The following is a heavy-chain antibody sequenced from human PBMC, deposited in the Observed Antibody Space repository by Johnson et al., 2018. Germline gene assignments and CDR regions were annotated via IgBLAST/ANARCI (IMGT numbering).Heavy chain of an antibody. D-gene: IGHD1-26*01. V-gene: IGHV4-59*01. CDR3: ARDISRPGDTKYFDD. CDR2: IYYSGSS. J-gene: IGHJ4*02. Sequence: QVQLVQSGPGLVKPSETLSLSCTVSGDSITSYYWSWVRQPPGKGLEWVGQIYYSGSSTYSPSLRSRVSMSVDTSKNHVSLKVISATAADTAVYYCARDISRPGDTKYFDDWGQGVLVTVSS. CDR1: GDSITSYY.